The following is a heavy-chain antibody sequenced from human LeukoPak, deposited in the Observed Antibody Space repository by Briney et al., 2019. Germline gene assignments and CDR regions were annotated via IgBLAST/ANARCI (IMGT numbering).Heavy chain of an antibody. CDR2: IYYSGST. Sequence: PSETLSLTCTVSGGSISSYYWSWIRQPPGKGLEWIGYIYYSGSTNYNPSLKSRVTISVDTSKNQFSLKLCSVTAADTAVYYCARAKSSSWYYWFDPWGQGTLVTVSS. D-gene: IGHD6-13*01. J-gene: IGHJ5*02. V-gene: IGHV4-59*01. CDR1: GGSISSYY. CDR3: ARAKSSSWYYWFDP.